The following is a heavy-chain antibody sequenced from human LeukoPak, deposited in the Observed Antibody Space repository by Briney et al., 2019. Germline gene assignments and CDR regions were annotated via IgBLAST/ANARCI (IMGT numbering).Heavy chain of an antibody. CDR1: GFTFSSYG. CDR3: ASLYYYDSSGYYRDAFDI. V-gene: IGHV3-30*03. D-gene: IGHD3-22*01. J-gene: IGHJ3*02. Sequence: GGSLRLSCAASGFTFSSYGMHWVRQAPGKGLEWVAVISYDGSNKYYADSVKGRFTISRDNSKNTLYLQMNSLRAEDTAVYYCASLYYYDSSGYYRDAFDIWGQGTMVTVSS. CDR2: ISYDGSNK.